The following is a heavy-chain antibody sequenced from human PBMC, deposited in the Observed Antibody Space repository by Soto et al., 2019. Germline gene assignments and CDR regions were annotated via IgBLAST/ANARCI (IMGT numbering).Heavy chain of an antibody. Sequence: EVQLLESGGGLVQPGGSLRLSCAASGFTFSKYAMSWVRQAPGKGLEWVSSIDEGGXRTYYADSVKGRFSISRDNSKXXXXXXXXXXXXXXXXXXXXXXXXXXXYDYWGQGTLVTVSS. CDR3: XXXXXXXYDY. CDR2: IDEGGXRT. J-gene: IGHJ4*02. CDR1: GFTFSKYA. V-gene: IGHV3-23*01.